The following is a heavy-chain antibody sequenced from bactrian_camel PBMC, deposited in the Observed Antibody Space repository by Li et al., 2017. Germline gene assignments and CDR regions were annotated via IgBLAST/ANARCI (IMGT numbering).Heavy chain of an antibody. CDR1: GFTFGSYD. J-gene: IGHJ4*01. Sequence: VQLVESGGGLVQPEGSLSVSCVATGFTFGSYDMSWVRQAPGKGLEWVSSINSDGGGTYYADSVKGRFTISQENVKNILYLQMNNLKPEDTAMYYCAALGCYSGSWDGAETYRFWGQGTQVTVS. CDR3: AALGCYSGSWDGAETYRF. V-gene: IGHV3S40*01. D-gene: IGHD3*01. CDR2: INSDGGGT.